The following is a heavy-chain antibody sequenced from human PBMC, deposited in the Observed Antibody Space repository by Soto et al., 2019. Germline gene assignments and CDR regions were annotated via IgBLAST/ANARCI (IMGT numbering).Heavy chain of an antibody. CDR2: IGNDGSNK. V-gene: IGHV3-33*01. J-gene: IGHJ3*02. D-gene: IGHD7-27*01. CDR3: ARSNWGSADYRYSNDGLDI. CDR1: GFTFSNYG. Sequence: QVQLVESGGGVVQPGRSLRRSCAASGFTFSNYGMHWVRQAPDKGLEWVAVIGNDGSNKYYVDSVKGRFTISRDQSKNTLYLQMDRLRAEDTAVYFCARSNWGSADYRYSNDGLDIWGQGTRVTVSS.